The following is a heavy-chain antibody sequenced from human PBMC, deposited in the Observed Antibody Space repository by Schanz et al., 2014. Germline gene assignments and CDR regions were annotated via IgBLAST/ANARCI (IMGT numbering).Heavy chain of an antibody. CDR1: GGSISSGSYY. Sequence: QVQLQESGPGLVKPSQTLSLTCSVSGGSISSGSYYWNWIRQPAGKGLEWIGRVYTSGSTNYNPSPKSRAPLPQDPPKNQFPRNRSSVPAADTAVYYCARGGARRFPVVPDAIQGLRGHYYYYYLDVWGKGTTVTASS. J-gene: IGHJ6*03. D-gene: IGHD2-2*02. V-gene: IGHV4-61*02. CDR2: VYTSGST. CDR3: ARGGARRFPVVPDAIQGLRGHYYYYYLDV.